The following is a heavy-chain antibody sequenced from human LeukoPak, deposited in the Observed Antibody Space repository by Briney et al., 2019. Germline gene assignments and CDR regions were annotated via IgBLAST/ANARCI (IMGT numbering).Heavy chain of an antibody. Sequence: GGSLRLSWAASGFSLSTVWMSCGRQAPGKWLGLIGRIKSLADGGTIDYAAPVKGRVTISGDYPRSMLYLQMSSLQTEDTGVYYCTTDRGRTELPLFATWGQGALVTVSS. D-gene: IGHD5-24*01. CDR2: IKSLADGGTI. CDR3: TTDRGRTELPLFAT. CDR1: GFSLSTVW. V-gene: IGHV3-15*01. J-gene: IGHJ5*02.